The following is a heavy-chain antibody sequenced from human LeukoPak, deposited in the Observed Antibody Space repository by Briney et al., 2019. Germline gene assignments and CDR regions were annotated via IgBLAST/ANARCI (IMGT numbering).Heavy chain of an antibody. CDR2: IYYSGST. CDR3: ARLVGATTGWFDP. J-gene: IGHJ5*02. V-gene: IGHV4-31*03. D-gene: IGHD1-26*01. CDR1: GGSISSGGYY. Sequence: SETLSLTCTVSGGSISSGGYYWSWIRQDPGQGLEWIGYIYYSGSTYYNPSLKSRVTISVDTSKNQFSLKLSSVTAADTAVYYCARLVGATTGWFDPWGQGTLVTVSS.